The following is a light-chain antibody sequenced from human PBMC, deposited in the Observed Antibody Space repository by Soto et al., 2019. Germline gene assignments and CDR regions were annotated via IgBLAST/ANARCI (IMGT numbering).Light chain of an antibody. J-gene: IGKJ4*01. CDR2: DAS. Sequence: IWITQSPSTLSASVGDRVTITCRASQSISSWLAWYQQKPGKAPKLLIYDASSLESGVPSRFSGSGSGTEFTLTISSLQPDDFATYYCQQYNSYLLTFGGGTKVDIK. CDR1: QSISSW. V-gene: IGKV1-5*01. CDR3: QQYNSYLLT.